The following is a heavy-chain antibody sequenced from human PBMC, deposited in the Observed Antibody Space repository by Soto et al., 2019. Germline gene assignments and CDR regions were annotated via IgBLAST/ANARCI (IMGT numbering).Heavy chain of an antibody. CDR3: ANQISGVVT. CDR2: INSDGSTR. D-gene: IGHD3-3*01. CDR1: GFTFSSHW. V-gene: IGHV3-74*01. J-gene: IGHJ4*02. Sequence: EVQLVESGGGLVQPGGSLRLSCAASGFTFSSHWMHWVRQAPGKGLVWVSSINSDGSTRTYADSVKGRFTISRDNAKNTLFLQVNSLRADDTAFYYCANQISGVVTGGQGTLVTVSS.